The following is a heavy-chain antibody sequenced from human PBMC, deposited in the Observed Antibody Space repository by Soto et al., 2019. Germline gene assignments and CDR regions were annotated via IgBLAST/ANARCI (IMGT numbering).Heavy chain of an antibody. CDR3: ARDKITGLFDY. J-gene: IGHJ4*02. Sequence: QVQLQQWGAGLLKPSETLSLTCAVYGGSFSGYYWTWIRQPPGTGLEWIGEINHSGSTNYNPSLKSRVTISVDTYKNQFSLKLTSVTAADTDVYYCARDKITGLFDYWGQGTLVTVSS. CDR2: INHSGST. D-gene: IGHD2-8*02. V-gene: IGHV4-34*01. CDR1: GGSFSGYY.